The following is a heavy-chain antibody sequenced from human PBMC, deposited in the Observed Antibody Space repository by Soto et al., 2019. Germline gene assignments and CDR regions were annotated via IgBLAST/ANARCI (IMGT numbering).Heavy chain of an antibody. Sequence: PSETPSITCTVSGGSISSSSYYCGWFRQPPGKGLEWIGSIYYSGYTYYNPSLKSRVTISVDTSKNQFSLKLSSVTAADTAVYYCARHNGPLYVGYYYDMDVWGQGTTVT. J-gene: IGHJ6*02. CDR2: IYYSGYT. CDR3: ARHNGPLYVGYYYDMDV. D-gene: IGHD3-16*01. CDR1: GGSISSSSYY. V-gene: IGHV4-39*01.